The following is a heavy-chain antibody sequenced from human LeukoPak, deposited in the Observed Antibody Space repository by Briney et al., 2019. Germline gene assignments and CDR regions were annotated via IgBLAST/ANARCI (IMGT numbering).Heavy chain of an antibody. CDR2: ISPDGGNT. Sequence: GGSLRLSCSASGFTFSSYAMHWVRQAPGKGLEYVSAISPDGGNTYYADPVKGRFSISRDNSKNTLYLQMSSLRPEDTAVYYCVPKGTEGYWGQGTLVTVSS. CDR1: GFTFSSYA. J-gene: IGHJ4*02. CDR3: VPKGTEGY. V-gene: IGHV3-64D*06.